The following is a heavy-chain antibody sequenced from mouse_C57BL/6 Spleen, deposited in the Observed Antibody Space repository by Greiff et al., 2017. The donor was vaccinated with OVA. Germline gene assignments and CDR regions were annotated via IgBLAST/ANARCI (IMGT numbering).Heavy chain of an antibody. J-gene: IGHJ1*03. Sequence: QVQLQQSGAELAKPGASVKLSCKASGYTFTSYWMHWVKQRPGQGLEWIGYINPSSGYTKYNQKFKDKATLPADKSSSTAYMQLSSLTYEYSAVYYCARYGSSYDWYFDVWGTGTTVTVSS. CDR1: GYTFTSYW. D-gene: IGHD1-1*01. CDR2: INPSSGYT. V-gene: IGHV1-7*01. CDR3: ARYGSSYDWYFDV.